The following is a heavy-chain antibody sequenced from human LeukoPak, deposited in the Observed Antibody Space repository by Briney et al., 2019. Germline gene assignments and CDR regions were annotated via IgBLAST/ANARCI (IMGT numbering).Heavy chain of an antibody. CDR1: GGSISSYY. D-gene: IGHD6-19*01. CDR3: ARVGSSGWYWFDP. CDR2: IYTSGST. V-gene: IGHV4-4*07. Sequence: SETLSLTCTVSGGSISSYYWSWIRQPAGKGLEWIGCIYTSGSTNYHPSLKSRVTMSVDTSKNHFSLKLSSVTAADTAVYYCARVGSSGWYWFDPWGQGTLVTVSS. J-gene: IGHJ5*02.